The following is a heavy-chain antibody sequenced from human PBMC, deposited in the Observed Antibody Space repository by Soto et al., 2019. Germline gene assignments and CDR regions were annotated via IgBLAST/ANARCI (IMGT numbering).Heavy chain of an antibody. J-gene: IGHJ5*02. Sequence: SETLSLTCTVSGGSISDDTYYWGWIRQPPGKGLEWIGSIYYSGTSSYNPSLESRVTMSVDTSKKQLSLRLRSVTATDTAVYYCSSLHCYGPGRVPHSPRGHGTLVTGSS. CDR2: IYYSGTS. D-gene: IGHD4-17*01. CDR3: SSLHCYGPGRVPHSP. V-gene: IGHV4-39*01. CDR1: GGSISDDTYY.